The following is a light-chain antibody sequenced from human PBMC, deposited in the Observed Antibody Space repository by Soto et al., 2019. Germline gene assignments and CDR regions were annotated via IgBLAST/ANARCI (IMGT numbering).Light chain of an antibody. Sequence: DIVMTQSPLSLPVTPGEPASISCRSSQSLLHSNGYNYLDWYLQKPGQSPQLLIYLGSNRASGVPDRFSGSGSGTDFTLKISRVEAEDVGVYYCQQIHSYPITFGHGTRLEIK. CDR2: LGS. CDR1: QSLLHSNGYNY. J-gene: IGKJ5*01. V-gene: IGKV2-28*01. CDR3: QQIHSYPIT.